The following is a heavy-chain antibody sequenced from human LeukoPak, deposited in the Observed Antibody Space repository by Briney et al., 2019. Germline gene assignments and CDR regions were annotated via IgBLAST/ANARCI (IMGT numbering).Heavy chain of an antibody. D-gene: IGHD3-16*01. V-gene: IGHV3-30*18. CDR1: GFTFSSYG. J-gene: IGHJ3*02. Sequence: GRSLTLSCAASGFTFSSYGMHWVRQAPGTGLEWVAVISYDGSNKYYADSVKGRFTISRDNSKNTLYLQMNSLRAEDTAVYYCAKLTLGVQHTDAFDIWGQGTMVTVSS. CDR3: AKLTLGVQHTDAFDI. CDR2: ISYDGSNK.